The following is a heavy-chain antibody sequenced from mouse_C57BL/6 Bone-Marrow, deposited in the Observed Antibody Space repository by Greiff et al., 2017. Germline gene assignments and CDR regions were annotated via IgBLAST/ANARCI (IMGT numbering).Heavy chain of an antibody. CDR2: IDPVDGDT. J-gene: IGHJ3*01. CDR3: TTPRWFGWCAD. Sequence: EVQLQQSGAELVRPGASVKLSCTASGFNIKDYYMHWVKQRPEPGLEWIGRIDPVDGDTEYAPKFQGLATMTSDKSTITAYLQLSSLTSEDTAVYYSTTPRWFGWCADWGQGTLVTVSA. CDR1: GFNIKDYY. V-gene: IGHV14-1*01. D-gene: IGHD2-3*01.